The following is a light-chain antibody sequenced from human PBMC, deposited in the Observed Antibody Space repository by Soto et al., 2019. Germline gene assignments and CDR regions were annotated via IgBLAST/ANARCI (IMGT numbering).Light chain of an antibody. CDR1: QSVSSN. V-gene: IGKV3-15*01. J-gene: IGKJ2*01. Sequence: EIVMTQSPATLAVSTGERATLSCRASQSVSSNLAWYQQKPGQAPRLLIYGASTRATGIPARFSGSRSGTEFTLTISSLQSEDFAVYYCQQYNNWPPYTFGQGTKLEIK. CDR2: GAS. CDR3: QQYNNWPPYT.